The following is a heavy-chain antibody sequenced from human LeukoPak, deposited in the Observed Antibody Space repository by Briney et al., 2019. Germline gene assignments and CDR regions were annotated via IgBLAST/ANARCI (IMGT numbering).Heavy chain of an antibody. CDR3: ARDQAVRGVDYYYGMDV. J-gene: IGHJ6*02. CDR2: IYYSGST. CDR1: GGSFSSSSYY. D-gene: IGHD3-10*01. Sequence: AETLSLTCTASGGSFSSSSYYWGWLRQPPGQGLEWVGSIYYSGSTYYNPSLKSRVTISVDTSKNQFSLKLSSVTAADTAVYYCARDQAVRGVDYYYGMDVWGQGTTVTVSS. V-gene: IGHV4-39*07.